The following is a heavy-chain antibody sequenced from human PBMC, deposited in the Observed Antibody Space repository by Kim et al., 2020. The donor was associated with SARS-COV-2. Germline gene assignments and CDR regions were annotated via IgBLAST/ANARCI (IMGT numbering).Heavy chain of an antibody. Sequence: SETLSLTCAVSGGSISSSNWWSWVRQPPGKGLEWIGEIYHSGSTNYNPSLKSRVTISVDKSKNQFSLKLSSVTAADTAVYYRARRSLGYSGYDSNWFDPWGQGTLVTVSS. CDR3: ARRSLGYSGYDSNWFDP. D-gene: IGHD5-12*01. CDR2: IYHSGST. V-gene: IGHV4-4*02. J-gene: IGHJ5*02. CDR1: GGSISSSNW.